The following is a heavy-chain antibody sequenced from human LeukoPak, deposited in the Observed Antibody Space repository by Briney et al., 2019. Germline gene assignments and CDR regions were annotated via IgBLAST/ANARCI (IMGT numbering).Heavy chain of an antibody. CDR1: GDRVSSNSAA. V-gene: IGHV6-1*01. Sequence: SQTLSLTCAISGDRVSSNSAAWNWIRQSPSRGLEWLGRTYYRSKWYNDYAVSVKSRITINPDTSKNQFSLQLNSVTPEDTAVYYCARGDHDFWSGQGLAPYYFDYWGQGTLVTVSS. D-gene: IGHD3-3*01. CDR2: TYYRSKWYN. CDR3: ARGDHDFWSGQGLAPYYFDY. J-gene: IGHJ4*02.